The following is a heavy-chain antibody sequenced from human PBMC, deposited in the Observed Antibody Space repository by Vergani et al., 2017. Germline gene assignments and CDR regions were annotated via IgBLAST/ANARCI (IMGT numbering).Heavy chain of an antibody. J-gene: IGHJ4*02. CDR1: GGSITSSSYY. Sequence: LHLQESGPGLVKPSETLSLTCTVSGGSITSSSYYWGLIRQPPGKGLEWIGNIYHSGGAYYNPSLKGRVTISVDTSKNQFSLEVTSVTAADTAIYFCARTESFILRYFHWALWGQGTLVTVSS. D-gene: IGHD3-9*01. CDR3: ARTESFILRYFHWAL. CDR2: IYHSGGA. V-gene: IGHV4-39*01.